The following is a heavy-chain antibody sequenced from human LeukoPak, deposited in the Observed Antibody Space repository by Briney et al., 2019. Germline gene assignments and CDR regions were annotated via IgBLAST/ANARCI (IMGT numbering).Heavy chain of an antibody. V-gene: IGHV3-74*01. CDR3: GNLDTPMGY. Sequence: PGGSLRLSCAASGFTFSSYWVHWVRQAPGKGLVWVLRINSDGSSTSYADSVKGRFTISRDNAKNTLYLQMNSLRAEDTAVYYCGNLDTPMGYWGQGTLVTVSS. J-gene: IGHJ4*02. D-gene: IGHD5-18*01. CDR1: GFTFSSYW. CDR2: INSDGSST.